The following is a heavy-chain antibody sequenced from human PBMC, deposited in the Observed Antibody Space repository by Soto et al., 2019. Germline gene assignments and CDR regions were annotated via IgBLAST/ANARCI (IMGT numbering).Heavy chain of an antibody. CDR1: GFNFDDYG. Sequence: GGSLRLSCQASGFNFDDYGMHWVRQAPGKGLEWVAVITYDGSFQYYADSVKGRFTISRDNSKNTLSLHLNTLKPEDTAVYHCAKDRVGGTFYTPLAFWGQGTLVTVSS. J-gene: IGHJ4*02. D-gene: IGHD1-7*01. V-gene: IGHV3-30*18. CDR2: ITYDGSFQ. CDR3: AKDRVGGTFYTPLAF.